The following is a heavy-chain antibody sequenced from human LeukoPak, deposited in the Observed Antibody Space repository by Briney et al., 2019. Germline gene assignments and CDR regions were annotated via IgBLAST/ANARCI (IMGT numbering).Heavy chain of an antibody. CDR2: INDGGGNT. CDR3: AKARGSSGWLPYFDY. D-gene: IGHD6-19*01. CDR1: GFTFSSYA. V-gene: IGHV3-23*01. Sequence: GGSLRFSCTASGFTFSSYAMSWVRQAPGKGLEWVSSINDGGGNTYYADSVRGRFTISRDNSRNTLYLQMNSLRAEDTAIYYCAKARGSSGWLPYFDYWGQGALVTVSS. J-gene: IGHJ4*02.